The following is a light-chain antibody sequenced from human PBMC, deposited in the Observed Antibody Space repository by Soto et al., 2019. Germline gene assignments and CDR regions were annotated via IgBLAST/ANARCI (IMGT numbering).Light chain of an antibody. J-gene: IGKJ1*01. CDR1: QSVSSY. CDR2: DAS. V-gene: IGKV3-11*01. CDR3: HQRSSWPRGT. Sequence: EIVLTQSPATLSLSLGESATLSCRASQSVSSYLAWYQQKPGQGPRLLIYDASNRATGVSARFSGSGYGTDFTLTISSLEPDDFAVYYCHQRSSWPRGTFGQGTNVEIK.